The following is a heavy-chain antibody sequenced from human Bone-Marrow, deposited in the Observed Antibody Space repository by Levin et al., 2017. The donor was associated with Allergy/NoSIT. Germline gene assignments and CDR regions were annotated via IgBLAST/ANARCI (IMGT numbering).Heavy chain of an antibody. CDR1: GYTFTGYY. J-gene: IGHJ4*02. CDR3: AREIPAVADAQFDY. CDR2: INPNSGGT. D-gene: IGHD6-19*01. V-gene: IGHV1-2*02. Sequence: ASVKVSCKASGYTFTGYYMHWVRQAPGQGLEWMGWINPNSGGTNYAQKFQGRVTMTRDTSISTAYMELSRLRSDDTAVYYCAREIPAVADAQFDYWGQGTLVTVSS.